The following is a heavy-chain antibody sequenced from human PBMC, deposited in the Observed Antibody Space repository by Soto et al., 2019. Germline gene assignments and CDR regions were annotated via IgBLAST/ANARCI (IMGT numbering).Heavy chain of an antibody. V-gene: IGHV3-23*01. J-gene: IGHJ6*02. CDR1: GFTFSSYA. CDR3: AKAHYSNPSGYYYYGMDV. D-gene: IGHD4-4*01. CDR2: ISGSGGST. Sequence: GGSLRLSCAASGFTFSSYAMSWVRQAPGKGLEWVSAISGSGGSTYYADSVKGRFTISRDNSKNTLYLQMNSLRAEDTAVYYCAKAHYSNPSGYYYYGMDVWGQGTTVTFSS.